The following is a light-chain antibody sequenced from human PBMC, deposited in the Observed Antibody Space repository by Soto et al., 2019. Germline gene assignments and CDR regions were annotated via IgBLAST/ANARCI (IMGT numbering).Light chain of an antibody. CDR2: DAS. CDR1: QSVSSN. CDR3: QQYSNWPPLT. Sequence: EIVMTQSPGTLSVSPGERATLSCRASQSVSSNLAWYQQKPGQAPRLLIYDASTRATGIPARFSGSGSGTEFTLTISSRQSEDFAVYYCQQYSNWPPLTFGGGTKVQI. J-gene: IGKJ4*01. V-gene: IGKV3-15*01.